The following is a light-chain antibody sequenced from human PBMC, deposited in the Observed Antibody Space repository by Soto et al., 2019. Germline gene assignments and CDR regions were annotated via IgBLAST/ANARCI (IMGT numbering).Light chain of an antibody. CDR3: AKWDDSLRVYV. J-gene: IGLJ1*01. CDR1: NCRSGSNY. V-gene: IGLV1-47*01. Sequence: QSVLPQPPSASGSPGQRVTISCSTTNCRSGSNYVYCYYQLQGAAPNHLIYRNDQRPSGVPDRFSASKSATSASLAISGLRSEEEADYFCAKWDDSLRVYVFGSGTKVTVL. CDR2: RND.